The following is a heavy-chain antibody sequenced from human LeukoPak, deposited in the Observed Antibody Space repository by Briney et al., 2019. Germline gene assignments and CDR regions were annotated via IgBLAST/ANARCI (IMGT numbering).Heavy chain of an antibody. CDR3: ARTQPTYDSKGQIFDY. V-gene: IGHV3-48*03. J-gene: IGHJ4*02. Sequence: PGGSLRLSCAASVFTFSSYEMNWVRQAPGKGLEWVSYISSSGSTIYYADSVKGRFTISRHNAKNSLYLQMNSLRAEDTAAYYCARTQPTYDSKGQIFDYWGQGTLVTVSS. D-gene: IGHD3-22*01. CDR1: VFTFSSYE. CDR2: ISSSGSTI.